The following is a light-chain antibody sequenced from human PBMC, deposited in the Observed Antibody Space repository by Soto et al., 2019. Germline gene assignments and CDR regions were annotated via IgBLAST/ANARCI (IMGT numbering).Light chain of an antibody. V-gene: IGKV3-20*01. CDR1: ESVYINS. J-gene: IGKJ3*01. CDR2: GAS. CDR3: QQYDASPFT. Sequence: EIVLTQSPGTLSLSPGERATLSCRASESVYINSLAWYQQKPGQAPRLLIYGASTRATAIPGRFSGSGSGTDFALTISRLEPEDFAMYYCQQYDASPFTFGPGTKVDIK.